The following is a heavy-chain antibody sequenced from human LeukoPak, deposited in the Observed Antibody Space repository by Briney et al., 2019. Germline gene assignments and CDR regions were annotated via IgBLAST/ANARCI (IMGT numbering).Heavy chain of an antibody. J-gene: IGHJ4*02. V-gene: IGHV1-2*02. CDR1: GYTFTGYY. Sequence: ASVKVSCKASGYTFTGYYMHWVRQAPGQGLEWMGWINPNSGGTNYAQKFQGRVTMTRDTSISTAYMELSRLRSDDTAVYYCARRAAAGKYYYFDYWGQGTLVTVSS. D-gene: IGHD6-13*01. CDR3: ARRAAAGKYYYFDY. CDR2: INPNSGGT.